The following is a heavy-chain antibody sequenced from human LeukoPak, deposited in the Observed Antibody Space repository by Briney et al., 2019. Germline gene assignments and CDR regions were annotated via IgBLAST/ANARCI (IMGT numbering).Heavy chain of an antibody. V-gene: IGHV1-69*11. CDR1: GGAISSSA. Sequence: ASVKGSCKASGGAISSSAISWVRQAPRQRLEWPGRIIPILGTPNYAQNFQGRVTITADESTSTAYMQRSSLRSEDTAVYYCARTDIVVVPARNWSDPWGQGTLVT. CDR3: ARTDIVVVPARNWSDP. D-gene: IGHD2-2*01. CDR2: IIPILGTP. J-gene: IGHJ5*02.